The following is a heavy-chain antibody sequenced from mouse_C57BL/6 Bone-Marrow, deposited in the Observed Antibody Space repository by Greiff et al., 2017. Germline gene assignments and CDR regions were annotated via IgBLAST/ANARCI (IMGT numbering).Heavy chain of an antibody. CDR1: GYTFTDYY. CDR2: INPYNGGT. J-gene: IGHJ3*01. D-gene: IGHD1-1*01. V-gene: IGHV1-19*01. Sequence: EVKLVESGPVLVKPGASVKMSCKASGYTFTDYYMNWVKQSHGKSLEWIGVINPYNGGTSYNQKFKGKATLTVDKSSSTAYMELNSLTSEDSAVYYCARGPFYYYGSSGAYWGQGTLVTVSA. CDR3: ARGPFYYYGSSGAY.